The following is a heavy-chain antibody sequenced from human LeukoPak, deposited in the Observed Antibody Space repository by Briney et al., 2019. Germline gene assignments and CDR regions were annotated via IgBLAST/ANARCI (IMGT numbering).Heavy chain of an antibody. CDR2: IKQDGSEK. CDR1: GFTFSNYW. J-gene: IGHJ3*02. V-gene: IGHV3-7*01. CDR3: ASPEWLPDSIDI. Sequence: GGSLRLSCAASGFTFSNYWMTWVRQAPGKGLEWVANIKQDGSEKYYADSVKGRFTISRDNAKNSPYLQMNSLRAEDTAVYYCASPEWLPDSIDIWGQGTMVTVSS. D-gene: IGHD3-3*01.